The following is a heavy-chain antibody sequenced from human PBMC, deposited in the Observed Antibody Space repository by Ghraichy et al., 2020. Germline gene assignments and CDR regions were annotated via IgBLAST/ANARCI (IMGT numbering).Heavy chain of an antibody. J-gene: IGHJ5*02. CDR2: IYYSGST. CDR3: ARHRRESSGSYYFGPSNWFDP. D-gene: IGHD3-10*01. Sequence: SETLSLTCTVSGGSISGSSYYWGWIRQPPGKGLEWIGSIYYSGSTYYNPSLKSRVTISVDTSKNQFSLKLSSVTAADTAVYYCARHRRESSGSYYFGPSNWFDPWGQGTLVTVSS. CDR1: GGSISGSSYY. V-gene: IGHV4-39*01.